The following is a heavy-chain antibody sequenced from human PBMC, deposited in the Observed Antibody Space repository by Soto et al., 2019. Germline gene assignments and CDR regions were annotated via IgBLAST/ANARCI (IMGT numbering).Heavy chain of an antibody. V-gene: IGHV3-23*01. Sequence: GGSLRLSCAASGFTLSSYAMSWVRQAPGKGLEWVSAISGSGGSTYYADSVKGRFTISRDNSKNTLYLQMNSLRAEDTAVYYCAKDGSTTYPGGEYFDYWGQGALVTVSS. J-gene: IGHJ4*02. D-gene: IGHD3-16*01. CDR1: GFTLSSYA. CDR2: ISGSGGST. CDR3: AKDGSTTYPGGEYFDY.